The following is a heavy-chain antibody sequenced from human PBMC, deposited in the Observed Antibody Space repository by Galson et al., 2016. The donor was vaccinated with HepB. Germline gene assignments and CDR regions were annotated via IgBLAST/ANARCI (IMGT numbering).Heavy chain of an antibody. D-gene: IGHD2-8*01. Sequence: SLRLSCAASGVNFSTFALHWVRQTPGKGLEWVAIISHDSSTKYYADAVKGRFTISRDNSNNTLYLQRNSLRGECSAGYYCSLGVYWGQGTLITVSS. J-gene: IGHJ4*02. CDR1: GVNFSTFA. CDR2: ISHDSSTK. V-gene: IGHV3-30*04. CDR3: SLGVY.